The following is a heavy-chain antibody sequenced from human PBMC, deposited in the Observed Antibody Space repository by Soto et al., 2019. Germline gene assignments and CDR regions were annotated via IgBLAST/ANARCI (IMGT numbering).Heavy chain of an antibody. Sequence: GGSLRLSCAASGFTFSSYAMSWVRQAPGKGLEWVSSISGSGGSTYYADSVKGRFTISRDNSKNTLYLQMNSLRAEDTAVYYCAKARYYDSTGYLYYFDYWGQGTLVTVS. D-gene: IGHD3-22*01. CDR2: ISGSGGST. CDR1: GFTFSSYA. CDR3: AKARYYDSTGYLYYFDY. J-gene: IGHJ4*02. V-gene: IGHV3-23*01.